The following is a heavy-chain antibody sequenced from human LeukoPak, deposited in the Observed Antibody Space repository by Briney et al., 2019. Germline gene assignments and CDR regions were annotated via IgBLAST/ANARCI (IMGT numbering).Heavy chain of an antibody. CDR1: GGSISSGNYY. V-gene: IGHV4-39*01. Sequence: SETLSLTCTVTGGSISSGNYYWGWIRQPPGKGLEWIGSMHYNERTYSSPSLKSRVTISVDTSKNQFSLNLSSVTAADTAVFYCASTYYDILTPSYYFDFWGQGTLVTVSS. J-gene: IGHJ4*02. CDR3: ASTYYDILTPSYYFDF. CDR2: MHYNERT. D-gene: IGHD3-9*01.